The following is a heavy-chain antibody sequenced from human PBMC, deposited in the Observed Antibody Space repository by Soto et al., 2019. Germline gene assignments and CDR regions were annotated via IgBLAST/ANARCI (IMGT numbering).Heavy chain of an antibody. V-gene: IGHV1-18*01. Sequence: ASVKVSCKASGYTFTSYGISWVRQAPGQGLEWMGWISAYNGNTNYAQKLQGRVTMTTDTSTSTAYMELRSLRSDGTAVYYCARDTYGGNSIHAFDIWGQGTMVTVSS. CDR2: ISAYNGNT. D-gene: IGHD4-17*01. CDR1: GYTFTSYG. J-gene: IGHJ3*02. CDR3: ARDTYGGNSIHAFDI.